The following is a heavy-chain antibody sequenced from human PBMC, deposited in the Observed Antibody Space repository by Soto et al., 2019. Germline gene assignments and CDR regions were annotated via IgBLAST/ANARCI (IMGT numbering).Heavy chain of an antibody. Sequence: TSETLSLTCTVSGGSISSGDYYWSWIRQPPGKGLEWIGYIYYSGSTYYNPSLKSRVTISVDTSKNQFSLKLSSVTAADTAVYYCARGLRFLGYRTSKRNWFDPWGQGTLVTVSS. CDR1: GGSISSGDYY. CDR3: ARGLRFLGYRTSKRNWFDP. CDR2: IYYSGST. D-gene: IGHD3-3*01. J-gene: IGHJ5*02. V-gene: IGHV4-30-4*01.